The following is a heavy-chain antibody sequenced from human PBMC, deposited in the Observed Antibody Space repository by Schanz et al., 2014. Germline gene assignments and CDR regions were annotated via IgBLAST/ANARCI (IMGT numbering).Heavy chain of an antibody. J-gene: IGHJ4*02. Sequence: EVQLVESGGGLVQPGGSLRLSCGVSGFTVSSNYMTWVRQAPGKGLEWVSFIYSADSTYYADSVKGRFTISRDNSKNTLYRQMNSRRAEDTGVYYWARLWSGGGGHGDCWGEGAV. CDR2: IYSADST. CDR3: ARLWSGGGGHGDC. CDR1: GFTVSSNY. D-gene: IGHD3-10*02. V-gene: IGHV3-66*04.